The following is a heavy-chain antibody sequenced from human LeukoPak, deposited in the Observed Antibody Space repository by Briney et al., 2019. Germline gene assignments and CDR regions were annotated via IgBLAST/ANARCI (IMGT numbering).Heavy chain of an antibody. CDR2: IFPGDSDT. CDR1: GYDFPSYY. Sequence: GESLKISCVTSGYDFPSYYVAWVRQMPGKGPEWMGGIFPGDSDTRYNPAFKGQVTRSVDTSVDTAYLQWSSLKPSDAAMYFCAKCRDYYDSSGFYTYDFWGHGTRVIV. D-gene: IGHD3-22*01. CDR3: AKCRDYYDSSGFYTYDF. J-gene: IGHJ3*01. V-gene: IGHV5-51*01.